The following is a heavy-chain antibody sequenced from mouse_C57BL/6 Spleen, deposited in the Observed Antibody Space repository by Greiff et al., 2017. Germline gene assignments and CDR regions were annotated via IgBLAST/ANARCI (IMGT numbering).Heavy chain of an antibody. CDR3: AREGIYYYGSSPYYFDY. Sequence: VQLQESGPELVKPGASVKISCKASGYAFSSSWMNWVQQRPGKGLEWIGRIYPGDGDTNYNGKFKGKATRTADKSSSTAYMQLSSLTSEDSAVYFCAREGIYYYGSSPYYFDYWGQGTTLTVSS. CDR1: GYAFSSSW. CDR2: IYPGDGDT. J-gene: IGHJ2*01. D-gene: IGHD1-1*01. V-gene: IGHV1-82*01.